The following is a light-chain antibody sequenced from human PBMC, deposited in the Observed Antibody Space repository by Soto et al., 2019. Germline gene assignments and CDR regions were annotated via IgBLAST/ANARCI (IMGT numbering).Light chain of an antibody. J-gene: IGLJ1*01. CDR3: QSYDSSLSGYV. Sequence: HSVLTQAPSVCGAPGQRFTISCTGSSSNIGAGYDVHWYQQLPGTAPKLLIYGNSNRPSGVPDRFSGSKSGTSASLAITGLQAEDEADYYCQSYDSSLSGYVFGTGTKVTVL. CDR1: SSNIGAGYD. CDR2: GNS. V-gene: IGLV1-40*01.